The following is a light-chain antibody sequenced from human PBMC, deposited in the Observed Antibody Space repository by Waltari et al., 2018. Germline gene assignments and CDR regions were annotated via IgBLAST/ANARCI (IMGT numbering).Light chain of an antibody. V-gene: IGKV1-16*01. CDR2: YAS. Sequence: DIQMTQSPSSLSASVGDTVTITCRASQGISSYLAWYQQKPGKVPKSLIYYASNVESGVPSRFSGSGSGTEFTLTISSLQPEDFATYYCQQYNSVPYSFGQGTKVEIK. CDR1: QGISSY. J-gene: IGKJ2*03. CDR3: QQYNSVPYS.